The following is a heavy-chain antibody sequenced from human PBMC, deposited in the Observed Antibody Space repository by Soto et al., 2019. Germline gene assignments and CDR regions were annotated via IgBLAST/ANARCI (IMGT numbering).Heavy chain of an antibody. Sequence: RASVKVSCKASGYTFTGYYMHWVRQAPGQGLEWMGIINPSGGSTSYAQKFQGRVTMTRDTSTSTVYMELSSLRSEDTAVYYCARDPSLYSSSFLPFDYWGQGTLVTVSS. CDR2: INPSGGST. D-gene: IGHD6-6*01. V-gene: IGHV1-46*01. J-gene: IGHJ4*02. CDR3: ARDPSLYSSSFLPFDY. CDR1: GYTFTGYY.